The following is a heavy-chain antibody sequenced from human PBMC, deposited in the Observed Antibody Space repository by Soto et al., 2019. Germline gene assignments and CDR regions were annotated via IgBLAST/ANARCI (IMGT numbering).Heavy chain of an antibody. CDR3: ARHRGITGTTGYNWFDP. V-gene: IGHV4-39*01. D-gene: IGHD1-7*01. Sequence: SETLSLTCTVSGGSISSSSYYWGWIRQPPGKGLEWIGSIYYSGSTYYNPSLKSRVTISVDTSKNEFSLKLSSVTAADTAVYYSARHRGITGTTGYNWFDPWGQGTLVTVSS. CDR1: GGSISSSSYY. J-gene: IGHJ5*02. CDR2: IYYSGST.